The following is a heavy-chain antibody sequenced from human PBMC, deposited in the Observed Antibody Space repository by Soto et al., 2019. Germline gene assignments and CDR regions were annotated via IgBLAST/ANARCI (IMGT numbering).Heavy chain of an antibody. J-gene: IGHJ4*02. Sequence: QVQLVQSGAEVKKPGASVKVSCKASGYTFTSYDINWVRQATGQGLEWMGWMNPHNNNTCYAQKFQGRVTLTRNTSISTAYMELSSLGSEDTAVYYCARGPHPYFNAYWGQGTRVTVSS. V-gene: IGHV1-8*01. CDR2: MNPHNNNT. CDR1: GYTFTSYD. CDR3: ARGPHPYFNAY. D-gene: IGHD2-8*01.